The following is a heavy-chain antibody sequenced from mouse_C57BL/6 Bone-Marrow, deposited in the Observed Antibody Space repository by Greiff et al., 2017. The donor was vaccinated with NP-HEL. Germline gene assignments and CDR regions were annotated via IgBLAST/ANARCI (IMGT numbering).Heavy chain of an antibody. Sequence: QQSCKASGYTFTSYWMHWVKQRPGQGLEWIGEIDPSDSYTNYNQKFKGKSTLTVDKSSSTAYMQLSSLTSEDSAVYYCAREGYSNYGGAYWGQGTLVTVSA. CDR2: IDPSDSYT. CDR1: GYTFTSYW. D-gene: IGHD2-5*01. J-gene: IGHJ3*01. V-gene: IGHV1-69*01. CDR3: AREGYSNYGGAY.